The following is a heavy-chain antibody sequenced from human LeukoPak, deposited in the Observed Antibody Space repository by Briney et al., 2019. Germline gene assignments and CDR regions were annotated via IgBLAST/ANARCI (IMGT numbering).Heavy chain of an antibody. CDR2: IWYDGTRE. D-gene: IGHD1-26*01. Sequence: PGGSLRLSCVASGFTLSSHGMHWVRQAPGKGLEWVALIWYDGTRENYADSVKGRFTISRDLSKNTLNLQMNSLRVDYTAVFYCARDLSFGSLDFRGQGTLVTVSS. V-gene: IGHV3-33*01. CDR1: GFTLSSHG. CDR3: ARDLSFGSLDF. J-gene: IGHJ4*02.